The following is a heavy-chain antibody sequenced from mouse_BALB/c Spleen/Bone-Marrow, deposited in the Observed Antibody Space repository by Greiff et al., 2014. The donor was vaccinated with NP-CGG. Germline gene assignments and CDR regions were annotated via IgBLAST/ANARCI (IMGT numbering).Heavy chain of an antibody. J-gene: IGHJ4*01. Sequence: EVHLVESGGGLVKPGGFLKLSCAASGFTFSDYYMYWVRQTPEKRLEWVATISDGGSYTYYPDSVWGRFTISRDNAKNNLYLQMSSLKSEDTAMYYCARSGERYGAMDYWGQGTSVTVFS. CDR1: GFTFSDYY. CDR3: ARSGERYGAMDY. D-gene: IGHD2-10*02. CDR2: ISDGGSYT. V-gene: IGHV5-4*02.